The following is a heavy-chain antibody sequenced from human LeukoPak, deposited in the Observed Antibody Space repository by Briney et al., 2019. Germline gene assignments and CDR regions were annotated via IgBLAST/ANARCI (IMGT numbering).Heavy chain of an antibody. J-gene: IGHJ4*01. CDR1: GYTFTSYD. CDR2: MNPNSGNT. V-gene: IGHV1-8*01. CDR3: SRASVYSSGWYSNY. D-gene: IGHD6-19*01. Sequence: ASVKVSCQASGYTFTSYDINWVRQAPGQGLEWMGWMNPNSGNTGYAQRFQGRITMTRNTSINTAYLELSSLTSDDTAIYCCSRASVYSSGWYSNYWGQGARVTVSS.